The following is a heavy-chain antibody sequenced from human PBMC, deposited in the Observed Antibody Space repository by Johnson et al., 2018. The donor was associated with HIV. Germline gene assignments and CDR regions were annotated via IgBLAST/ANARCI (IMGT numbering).Heavy chain of an antibody. J-gene: IGHJ3*02. CDR3: TTDPYGGRRDAFEI. CDR1: GFTVSSNY. V-gene: IGHV3-66*01. Sequence: VQLVESGGGLVQPGGSLRLSCAASGFTVSSNYMSWVRQAPGKGLEWVSVIYSGGSTYYADSVKGRFIISRDNSKNMLHLQMNSLKTEDTAVYYCTTDPYGGRRDAFEIWGQGTMVTVSS. CDR2: IYSGGST. D-gene: IGHD1-26*01.